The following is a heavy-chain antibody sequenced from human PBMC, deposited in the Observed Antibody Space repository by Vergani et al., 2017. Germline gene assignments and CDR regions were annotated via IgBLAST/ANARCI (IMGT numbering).Heavy chain of an antibody. CDR3: ARASGSHRDYYYYYMDV. J-gene: IGHJ6*03. V-gene: IGHV1-18*01. CDR1: GYTFTSYG. Sequence: QVQLVQSGAEVKKPGASVKVSCKASGYTFTSYGISWVRQAPGQGLEWMGWISAYNGNTNYAQKLQGRVTMTTDTSPSTAYMELRSLRSDDTAVYYCARASGSHRDYYYYYMDVWGKGTTVTVSS. CDR2: ISAYNGNT. D-gene: IGHD1-26*01.